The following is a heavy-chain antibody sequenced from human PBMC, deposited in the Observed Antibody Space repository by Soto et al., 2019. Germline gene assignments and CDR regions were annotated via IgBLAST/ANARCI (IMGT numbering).Heavy chain of an antibody. V-gene: IGHV3-33*01. J-gene: IGHJ4*02. Sequence: QVQLVESGGGVVQPGRSLRLSCAASGFTFSRYAMRRVRQLLGKGLEWVSGTWYDGSKKYYADSVKGRFTISRDNSKNTLYLQMNSLSAEDTAVYYCARELTGSFDSWGQGTLVTVSS. CDR1: GFTFSRYA. CDR2: TWYDGSKK. CDR3: ARELTGSFDS. D-gene: IGHD7-27*01.